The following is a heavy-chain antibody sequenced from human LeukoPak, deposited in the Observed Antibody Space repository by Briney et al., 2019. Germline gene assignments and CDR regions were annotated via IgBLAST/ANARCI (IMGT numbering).Heavy chain of an antibody. D-gene: IGHD6-19*01. V-gene: IGHV3-48*03. CDR1: GFTFSSYE. CDR2: ISSSGSTI. Sequence: GGSLRLSCAASGFTFSSYEMNWARQAPGKGLEWVSYISSSGSTIYYADSVKGRFTISRDNAKNSLYLQMNSLRVEDTAVYYCAREGIAVAGNWFDPWGQGTLVTVSS. J-gene: IGHJ5*02. CDR3: AREGIAVAGNWFDP.